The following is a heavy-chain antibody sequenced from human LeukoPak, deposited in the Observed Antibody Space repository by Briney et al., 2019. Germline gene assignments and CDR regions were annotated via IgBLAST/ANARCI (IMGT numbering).Heavy chain of an antibody. D-gene: IGHD3-9*01. CDR3: ARDGLRYFDWLKDYYYYYMDV. CDR2: ISAYNGNT. CDR1: GYTFTSYG. Sequence: AXXKVSCKASGYTFTSYGISWVRQAPGQGLEWMGWISAYNGNTNYAQKLKGRVTMNTEKSTSTAYMELRSLRSDDTAVYYCARDGLRYFDWLKDYYYYYMDVWGKGTTVTVSS. V-gene: IGHV1-18*01. J-gene: IGHJ6*03.